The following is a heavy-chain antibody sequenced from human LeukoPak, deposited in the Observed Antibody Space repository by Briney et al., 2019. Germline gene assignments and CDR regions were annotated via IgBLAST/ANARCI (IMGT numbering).Heavy chain of an antibody. CDR3: ARLPAAAYGDDAFDI. CDR1: GGSISSYY. Sequence: SETLSLTCTVSGGSISSYYWSWIRQPAGKGLEWIGRIYNSGSTNYNPSLKSRVTMSVDTSKNQFSLKLSSVTAADTAVYYCARLPAAAYGDDAFDIWGQGTMVTVSS. D-gene: IGHD6-13*01. CDR2: IYNSGST. J-gene: IGHJ3*02. V-gene: IGHV4-4*07.